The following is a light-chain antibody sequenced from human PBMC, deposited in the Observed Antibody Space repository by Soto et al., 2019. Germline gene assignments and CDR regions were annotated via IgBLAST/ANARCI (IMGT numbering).Light chain of an antibody. J-gene: IGKJ1*01. CDR3: QQRSNWWT. Sequence: EIVMTQSPVTLSVSPGERATLSCRASQSVSSYLAWYQQKPGQAPRLLIYDASNRATGIPARSSGSGSGTDFTLTISSLEPEDFAVYYCQQRSNWWTFGQGTKVDIK. CDR2: DAS. V-gene: IGKV3-11*01. CDR1: QSVSSY.